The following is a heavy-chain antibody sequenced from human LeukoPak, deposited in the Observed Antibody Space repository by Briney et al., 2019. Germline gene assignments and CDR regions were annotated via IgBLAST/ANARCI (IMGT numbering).Heavy chain of an antibody. Sequence: SETLSLPCAVYGGSFSGYYWSWIRPPPGKGLEWIGEINHSGNTNYNPPLKSRVTISVDTSKNQFSLKLSSVTAADTAVYYCARDLDSSGYYFDYWGQGTLVTVSS. V-gene: IGHV4-34*01. J-gene: IGHJ4*02. CDR1: GGSFSGYY. D-gene: IGHD3-22*01. CDR3: ARDLDSSGYYFDY. CDR2: INHSGNT.